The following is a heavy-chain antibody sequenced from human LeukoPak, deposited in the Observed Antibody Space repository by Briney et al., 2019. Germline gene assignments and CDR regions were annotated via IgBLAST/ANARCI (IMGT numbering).Heavy chain of an antibody. CDR1: GFTFSSYA. CDR2: ISSNGGST. Sequence: GGSLRLSCAASGFTFSSYAMHWVRQAPGKGLEYVSAISSNGGSTYYANSVKGRFTISRDNSKNTLYLQMGSLRAEDMAVYYCARSIAVAVNIDYWGQGTLVTVSS. D-gene: IGHD6-19*01. V-gene: IGHV3-64*01. CDR3: ARSIAVAVNIDY. J-gene: IGHJ4*02.